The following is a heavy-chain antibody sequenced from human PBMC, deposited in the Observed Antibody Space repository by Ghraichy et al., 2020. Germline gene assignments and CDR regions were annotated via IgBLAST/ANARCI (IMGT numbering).Heavy chain of an antibody. Sequence: GGSLRLSCAASRFSFNYYAMHWVRQAPGKGLEWVALISSDGSNKDYGDSVKGRFTISRDNSKNTLDLQMNSLTAEDTAVDYCARDSGSPSGGFDMWGQGTMVTVSS. CDR2: ISSDGSNK. D-gene: IGHD1-26*01. J-gene: IGHJ3*02. CDR3: ARDSGSPSGGFDM. V-gene: IGHV3-30-3*01. CDR1: RFSFNYYA.